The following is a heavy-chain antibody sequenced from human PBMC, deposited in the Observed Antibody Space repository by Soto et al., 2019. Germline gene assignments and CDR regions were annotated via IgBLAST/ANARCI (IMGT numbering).Heavy chain of an antibody. CDR2: IYYSGST. CDR3: ARGADHQPPLDNYYYYYYMDV. V-gene: IGHV4-59*01. D-gene: IGHD1-20*01. Sequence: SETLSLTCTVSGGSISSYYWSWIRQPPGKGLEWIGYIYYSGSTNYNPSPKSRVTISVDTSKNQFSLKPSSVTAAAPAVDYCARGADHQPPLDNYYYYYYMDVWGKGTTVTVSS. CDR1: GGSISSYY. J-gene: IGHJ6*03.